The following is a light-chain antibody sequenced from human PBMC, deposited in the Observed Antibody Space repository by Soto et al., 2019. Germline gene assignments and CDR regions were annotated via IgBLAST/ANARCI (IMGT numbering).Light chain of an antibody. CDR1: QSVSRSY. Sequence: ESVLTQSPGTLSLSPGERTTLSCRASQSVSRSYLAWYQQKPGKVPRLLIYTASSMATGIPDRFSGSGSGTDFTLTISRLEPEDFAVYYCQQFVGSSYTFGQGTKVEIK. CDR3: QQFVGSSYT. CDR2: TAS. J-gene: IGKJ2*01. V-gene: IGKV3-20*01.